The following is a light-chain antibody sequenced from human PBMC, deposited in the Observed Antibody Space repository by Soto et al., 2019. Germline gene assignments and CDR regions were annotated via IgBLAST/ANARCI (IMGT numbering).Light chain of an antibody. V-gene: IGKV1-39*01. J-gene: IGKJ3*01. CDR3: QQKDT. Sequence: DIQMTQSPSSLSASVGDRVTITCRASQSISSYLNWYQQKPGKAPKLLIYAASSLQSGVPSRFSGSGSGIDFTLTISSLQPEDFATYYCQQKDTFGPGTKVDIK. CDR1: QSISSY. CDR2: AAS.